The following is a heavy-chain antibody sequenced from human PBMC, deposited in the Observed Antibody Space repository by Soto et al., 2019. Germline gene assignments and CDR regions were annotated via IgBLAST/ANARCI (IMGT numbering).Heavy chain of an antibody. CDR1: GGTFSSYA. V-gene: IGHV1-69*13. CDR2: IIPIFGTA. Sequence: SVKVSCKASGGTFSSYAISWVRQAPGQGLEWMGGIIPIFGTANYAQKFQGRVTITADESTSTAYMELSSLRSEDTAVYYCALIVATSNLFAYWGQGTLVTVSS. CDR3: ALIVATSNLFAY. D-gene: IGHD5-12*01. J-gene: IGHJ4*02.